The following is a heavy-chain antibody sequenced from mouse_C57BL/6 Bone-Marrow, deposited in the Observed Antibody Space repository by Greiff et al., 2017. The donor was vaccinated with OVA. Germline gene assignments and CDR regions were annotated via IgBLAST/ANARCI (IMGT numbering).Heavy chain of an antibody. CDR1: GFTFSSYA. D-gene: IGHD1-1*02. CDR3: TRPPYYGHGGSAMDY. Sequence: EVKVVESGEGLVKPGGSLKLSCAASGFTFSSYAMSWVRQTPEKRLEWVAYISSGGDYIYYADTVKGRFTISRDNARNTLYLQMSSLKSEDTAMYYCTRPPYYGHGGSAMDYWGQGTSVTVSS. CDR2: ISSGGDYI. J-gene: IGHJ4*01. V-gene: IGHV5-9-1*02.